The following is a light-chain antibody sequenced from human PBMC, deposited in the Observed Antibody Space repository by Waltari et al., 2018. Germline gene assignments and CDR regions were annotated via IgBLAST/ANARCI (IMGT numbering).Light chain of an antibody. V-gene: IGKV3-20*01. CDR1: QSITKKY. Sequence: GLTRVPGALLLSPGDRVRLSCSASQSITKKYFAWYQQKPGQAPRLLIYGASSRAAGIPDRFSGSGSGTDFTLTISRLEPEDSAVYYCQQYGSSVMYTFGQGTKLEIK. CDR2: GAS. J-gene: IGKJ2*01. CDR3: QQYGSSVMYT.